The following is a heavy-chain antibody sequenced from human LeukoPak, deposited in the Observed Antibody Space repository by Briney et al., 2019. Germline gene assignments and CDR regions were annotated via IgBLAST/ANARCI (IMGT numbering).Heavy chain of an antibody. CDR2: INPSGGST. V-gene: IGHV1-46*01. Sequence: ASVKVSCKASGYSFSSYYMHWVRQAPGQGLEWMGIINPSGGSTTYTQRFQGRVTMTRDTSTNTVYMELSSLRSEVTAVYYCARGDGAYYDFWSGYPDFWGQGTLVTVSS. CDR3: ARGDGAYYDFWSGYPDF. D-gene: IGHD3-3*01. CDR1: GYSFSSYY. J-gene: IGHJ4*02.